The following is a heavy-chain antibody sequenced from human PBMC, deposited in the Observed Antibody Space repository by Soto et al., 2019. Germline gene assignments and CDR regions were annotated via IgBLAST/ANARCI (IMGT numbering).Heavy chain of an antibody. CDR3: ARDPGSDFWSGNWFDP. CDR2: INPNSGGT. Sequence: ASVKVSCKASGYTFTGYYMHWLRQAPGQGLEWMGWINPNSGGTNYAQKFQGRVTMTRDTSISTAYMELSRLRSDDTAVYYCARDPGSDFWSGNWFDPWGQGTLVTVSS. V-gene: IGHV1-2*02. D-gene: IGHD3-3*01. CDR1: GYTFTGYY. J-gene: IGHJ5*02.